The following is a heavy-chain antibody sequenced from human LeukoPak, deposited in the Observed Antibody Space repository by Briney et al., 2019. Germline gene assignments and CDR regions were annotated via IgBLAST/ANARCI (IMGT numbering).Heavy chain of an antibody. Sequence: ASVKVSCKASGHTFPGSGFSWVRQAPGQGLEWMGWISAYNSDTNYAQEFHGRVTMTTDTPTSTAYMELRSLRSDDTAVYYCARDPPLVSSGSYYAAYYFDYWGQGTLVIVSS. CDR1: GHTFPGSG. CDR2: ISAYNSDT. V-gene: IGHV1-18*01. D-gene: IGHD1-26*01. CDR3: ARDPPLVSSGSYYAAYYFDY. J-gene: IGHJ4*02.